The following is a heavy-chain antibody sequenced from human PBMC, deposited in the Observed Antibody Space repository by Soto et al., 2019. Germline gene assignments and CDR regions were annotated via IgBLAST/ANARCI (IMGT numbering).Heavy chain of an antibody. CDR2: ISWNSGTI. D-gene: IGHD6-13*01. J-gene: IGHJ4*02. CDR1: GFTFDDYG. CDR3: TKSLSSTSWYGGGDY. V-gene: IGHV3-9*01. Sequence: EVQLVESGGGLVQPGRSLRLSCAASGFTFDDYGMHWVRQVPGKGLEWVSSISWNSGTIGYGDSVRGRFTISRDNAKDALYLQMNSLRPEDTALYYCTKSLSSTSWYGGGDYWGQGTLVTVSS.